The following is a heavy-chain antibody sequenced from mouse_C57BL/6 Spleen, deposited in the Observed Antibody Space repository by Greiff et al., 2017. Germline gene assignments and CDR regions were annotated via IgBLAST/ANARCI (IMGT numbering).Heavy chain of an antibody. J-gene: IGHJ3*01. D-gene: IGHD2-4*01. Sequence: QVQLQQPGAELVRPGSSVKLSCKASGYTFTSYWMHWVKQRPIPGLEWIGNIDPSDSETHYNQKFKDKATLTVDKSSSTAYRQLSSLTSEDSAVYYCARFDYDGFAYWGQGTLVTVSA. CDR1: GYTFTSYW. CDR2: IDPSDSET. V-gene: IGHV1-52*01. CDR3: ARFDYDGFAY.